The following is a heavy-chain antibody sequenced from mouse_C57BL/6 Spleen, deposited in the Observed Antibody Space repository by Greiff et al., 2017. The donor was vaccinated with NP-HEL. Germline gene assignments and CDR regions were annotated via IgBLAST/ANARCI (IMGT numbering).Heavy chain of an antibody. CDR3: ARDGDWDWFAY. Sequence: DVKLVESGGGLVKPGGSLKLSCAASGFTFSSYAMSWVRQTPEKRLEWVATISDGGSYTYYPDNVKGRFTISRDNAKNNLYLQMSHLKSEDTAMYYCARDGDWDWFAYWGQGTLVTVSA. J-gene: IGHJ3*01. CDR1: GFTFSSYA. V-gene: IGHV5-4*01. CDR2: ISDGGSYT. D-gene: IGHD4-1*01.